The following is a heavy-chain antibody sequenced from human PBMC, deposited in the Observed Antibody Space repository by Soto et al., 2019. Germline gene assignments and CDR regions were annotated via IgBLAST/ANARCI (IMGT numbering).Heavy chain of an antibody. Sequence: GESLKISCKGSGYSFAVYWITWVRQKPGKGLEWMGRIDPSDSQTYYSPSFRGHVTISVTKSITTVFLQWSSLRASDTAMYYCARQIYDSDTGPNFQYYFDSWGQGTPVTVSS. CDR2: IDPSDSQT. CDR3: ARQIYDSDTGPNFQYYFDS. D-gene: IGHD3-22*01. CDR1: GYSFAVYW. V-gene: IGHV5-10-1*01. J-gene: IGHJ4*02.